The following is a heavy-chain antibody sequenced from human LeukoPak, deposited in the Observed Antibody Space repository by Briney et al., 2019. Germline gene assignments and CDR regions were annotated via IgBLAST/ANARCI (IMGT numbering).Heavy chain of an antibody. J-gene: IGHJ4*02. D-gene: IGHD3-22*01. CDR1: GYSISSGYY. Sequence: SETLSLTCTVSGYSISSGYYWGWIRQPPGKGLDWIGSLFYGGSTYYNPSLKSRLTISVDTSKNQFSLKLSSVTAADTAVYYCARDQSGDYHSSGYENWGQGTLVTVSS. V-gene: IGHV4-38-2*02. CDR3: ARDQSGDYHSSGYEN. CDR2: LFYGGST.